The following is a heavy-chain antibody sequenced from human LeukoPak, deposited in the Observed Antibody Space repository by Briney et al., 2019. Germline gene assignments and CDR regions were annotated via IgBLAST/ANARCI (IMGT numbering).Heavy chain of an antibody. CDR2: IYHSGST. D-gene: IGHD6-13*01. V-gene: IGHV4-30-2*01. J-gene: IGHJ4*02. CDR3: ARHTSSWSSLDY. CDR1: GGSISSGGYY. Sequence: SQTLSLTCTVSGGSISSGGYYWSWIRQPPGKGLEWIGYIYHSGSTYYNPSLKSRVTISVDRSKNQFSLKLSSVTAADTAVYYCARHTSSWSSLDYLGQGTLVTVSS.